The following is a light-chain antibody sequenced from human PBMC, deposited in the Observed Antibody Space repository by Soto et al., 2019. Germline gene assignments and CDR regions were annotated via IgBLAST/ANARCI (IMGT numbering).Light chain of an antibody. CDR3: QHYGSSQT. CDR2: DAS. Sequence: DIQMTQSPSSLSASVGDRVTITCQASQDISNYLNWYQQKPGKAPKLLIYDASNLETGVPSRFSGSGSGTDFTLTISRLEPEDFAVYYCQHYGSSQTFGQGTKVDIK. V-gene: IGKV1-33*01. J-gene: IGKJ1*01. CDR1: QDISNY.